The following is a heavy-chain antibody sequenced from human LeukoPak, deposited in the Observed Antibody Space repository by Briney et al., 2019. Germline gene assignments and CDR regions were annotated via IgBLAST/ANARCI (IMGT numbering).Heavy chain of an antibody. CDR2: ISYDGSNK. Sequence: PRGSLRLSCAASGFTFSSYAVLWVRQAPGKGLEWVALISYDGSNKYDADSVKGRFTISRDNSKNTLYLQMNSLRGDDTAVYFCARGAFSGSYPTSYFDYWGQGTLVTVSS. V-gene: IGHV3-30*03. J-gene: IGHJ4*02. CDR3: ARGAFSGSYPTSYFDY. D-gene: IGHD1-26*01. CDR1: GFTFSSYA.